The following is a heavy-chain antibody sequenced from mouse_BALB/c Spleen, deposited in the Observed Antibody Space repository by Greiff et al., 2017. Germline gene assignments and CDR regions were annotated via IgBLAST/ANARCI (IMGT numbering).Heavy chain of an antibody. Sequence: EVKLVESGGGLVKPGGSLKLSCAASGFTFSSYTMSWVRQTPEKRLEWVATISSGGGNTYYPDSVKGRFTISRDNAKNNLYLQMSSLRSEDTALYYCARNYGSSYWYFDVWGAGTTVTVTS. CDR1: GFTFSSYT. V-gene: IGHV5-9*03. D-gene: IGHD1-1*01. J-gene: IGHJ1*01. CDR3: ARNYGSSYWYFDV. CDR2: ISSGGGNT.